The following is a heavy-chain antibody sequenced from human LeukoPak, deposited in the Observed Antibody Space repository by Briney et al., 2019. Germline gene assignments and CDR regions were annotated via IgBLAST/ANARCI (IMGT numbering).Heavy chain of an antibody. CDR3: ARDWGAPYSSSWGGSWFDP. D-gene: IGHD6-13*01. Sequence: SETLSLTCTVSGGSISSYYWSWIRQPAGKGLEWIGRIYTSGSTNYNPSLKSRVTMSVDTSKNQFSLKLSSVTAAGTAVYYCARDWGAPYSSSWGGSWFDPWGQGTLVTVSS. V-gene: IGHV4-4*07. CDR2: IYTSGST. J-gene: IGHJ5*02. CDR1: GGSISSYY.